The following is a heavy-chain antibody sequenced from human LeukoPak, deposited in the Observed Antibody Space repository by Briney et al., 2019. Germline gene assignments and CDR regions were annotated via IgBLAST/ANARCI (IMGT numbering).Heavy chain of an antibody. CDR1: GYTFTGYY. CDR2: INPNSGGT. Sequence: ASVKVSCKASGYTFTGYYMHWVRQAPGQGLELMGWINPNSGGTDYAQKFQGRVTMARDTSISTAYMELSSLTSDDTAVYYCSRGRADGYSGYDFGDYWGQGTLVTVSS. CDR3: SRGRADGYSGYDFGDY. J-gene: IGHJ4*02. V-gene: IGHV1-2*02. D-gene: IGHD5-12*01.